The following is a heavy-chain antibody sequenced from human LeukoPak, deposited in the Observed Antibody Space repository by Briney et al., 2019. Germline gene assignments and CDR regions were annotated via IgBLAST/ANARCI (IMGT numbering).Heavy chain of an antibody. V-gene: IGHV3-30-3*01. Sequence: GGSLRLSCAASGFTFSSYAMHWVRQAPGKGLEWVAVISYDGSNKYYADSVKGRFTISRDNSKNTLYLQMNSLRAEDTAVYYCARPVIGDIVVVPAAIDIWGQGTMVTVSS. CDR1: GFTFSSYA. D-gene: IGHD2-2*01. CDR2: ISYDGSNK. CDR3: ARPVIGDIVVVPAAIDI. J-gene: IGHJ3*02.